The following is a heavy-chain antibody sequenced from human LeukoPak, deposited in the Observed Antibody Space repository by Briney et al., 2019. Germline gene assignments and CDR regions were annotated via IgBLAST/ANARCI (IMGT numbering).Heavy chain of an antibody. V-gene: IGHV3-30*18. D-gene: IGHD1-26*01. Sequence: PGGSLRLSCAASGFTFSSYGMHWVRQAPGKGLEWVAVVSYDGSNKYYADSVKGRFTISRDNSKNPLYLQMNSLRAEDTAVYYCAKGDGSYYYYYGMDVWGQGTTVTVSS. CDR3: AKGDGSYYYYYGMDV. J-gene: IGHJ6*02. CDR2: VSYDGSNK. CDR1: GFTFSSYG.